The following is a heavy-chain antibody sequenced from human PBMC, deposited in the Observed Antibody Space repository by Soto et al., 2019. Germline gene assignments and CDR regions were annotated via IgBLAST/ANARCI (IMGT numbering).Heavy chain of an antibody. CDR2: INHSGST. CDR1: GGSFSGYY. CDR3: ARQDSSSWYFDY. J-gene: IGHJ4*02. Sequence: PSETLSLTCAVYGGSFSGYYWSWIRQPPGKGLELIGEINHSGSTNYNPSLKSRVTISVDTSKNQFSLKLSSVTAADTAVYYCARQDSSSWYFDYWGQGTLVTVSS. D-gene: IGHD6-13*01. V-gene: IGHV4-34*01.